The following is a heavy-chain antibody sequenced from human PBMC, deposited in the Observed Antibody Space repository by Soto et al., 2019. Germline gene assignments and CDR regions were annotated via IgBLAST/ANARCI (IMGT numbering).Heavy chain of an antibody. CDR1: GFTFSSHT. V-gene: IGHV3-30*04. CDR2: ISYDGKNT. CDR3: AREGLSAARKFDF. J-gene: IGHJ4*02. D-gene: IGHD2-15*01. Sequence: QVQLMESGGGVVQPGRSLRLSCASSGFTFSSHTMHWVRQAPGRGLGWVALISYDGKNTNYADSVKGRFTISRDNSRNVLYLQMNSLRSEDTAVFYCAREGLSAARKFDFWGQGALVTVSS.